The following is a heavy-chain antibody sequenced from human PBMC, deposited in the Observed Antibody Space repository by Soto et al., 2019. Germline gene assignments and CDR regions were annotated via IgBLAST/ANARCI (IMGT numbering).Heavy chain of an antibody. V-gene: IGHV3-23*01. D-gene: IGHD6-6*01. Sequence: GGSLRLSCAASGFTFSSYAMSWVRQAPGKGLEWVSAISGSGGSTYYAGSVKGRFTISRDNSKNTLYLQMNSLRAEDTAVYYCAKDGQLVTGTDYWGQGTLVTVSS. J-gene: IGHJ4*02. CDR1: GFTFSSYA. CDR3: AKDGQLVTGTDY. CDR2: ISGSGGST.